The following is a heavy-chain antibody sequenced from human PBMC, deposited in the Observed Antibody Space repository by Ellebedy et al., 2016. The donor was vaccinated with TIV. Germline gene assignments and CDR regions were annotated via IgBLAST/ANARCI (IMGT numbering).Heavy chain of an antibody. J-gene: IGHJ3*02. D-gene: IGHD4-17*01. CDR2: IRQDGSK. V-gene: IGHV3-7*01. CDR1: GFSFSSYW. Sequence: GESLKISCVASGFSFSSYWMSWVRQAPGKGLEWVANIRQDGSKNYVDSVKGRFTISRDNAKNSLYLEMNSLRAEDTAVYYCATDGSYGDYLSPAHAFEIWGQGTVVAVSS. CDR3: ATDGSYGDYLSPAHAFEI.